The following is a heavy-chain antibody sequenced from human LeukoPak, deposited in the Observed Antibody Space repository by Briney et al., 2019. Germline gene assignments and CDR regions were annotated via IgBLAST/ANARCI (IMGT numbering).Heavy chain of an antibody. J-gene: IGHJ4*02. V-gene: IGHV3-11*01. CDR2: ISSSGSTI. Sequence: TGRSLRISYAASGFTFSDYYMSWIRTAPGKGLEWVSYISSSGSTIYYADSVRGRFTISRDNAKNSLYLQMNSLRAEDTAVYYCAREGLSFGITGTTIDYWGQGTLVTVSS. D-gene: IGHD1-20*01. CDR1: GFTFSDYY. CDR3: AREGLSFGITGTTIDY.